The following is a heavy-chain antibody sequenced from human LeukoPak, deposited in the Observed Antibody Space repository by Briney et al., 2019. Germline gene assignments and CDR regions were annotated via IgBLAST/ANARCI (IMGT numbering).Heavy chain of an antibody. CDR3: CKRGTRLRGRGNY. V-gene: IGHV3-23*01. D-gene: IGHD2-15*01. CDR1: GFTFSNYD. J-gene: IGHJ4*02. Sequence: PGGSLRLSCAASGFTFSNYDMGWVRQAPGKGLEWVSVISAGGNNTLYADSVRGRFTISRDNSRNAVDLQMNSLRAEDTAVYYCCKRGTRLRGRGNYLGQGALVTVSS. CDR2: ISAGGNNT.